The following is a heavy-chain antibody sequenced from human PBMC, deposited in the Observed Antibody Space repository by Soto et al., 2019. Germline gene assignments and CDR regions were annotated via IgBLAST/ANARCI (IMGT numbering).Heavy chain of an antibody. V-gene: IGHV1-69*01. CDR2: IIPIFGTA. Sequence: QVQLVQSGAEVKKPGSSVKVSCKASGGTFSSYAISWVRQAPGQGLEWMGGIIPIFGTANYAQKFQGRVTITADESTSKAYMELRSLISEETAVYYCGRGIGVAGTGYFDLWGRGTLVTVSS. D-gene: IGHD6-19*01. CDR1: GGTFSSYA. J-gene: IGHJ2*01. CDR3: GRGIGVAGTGYFDL.